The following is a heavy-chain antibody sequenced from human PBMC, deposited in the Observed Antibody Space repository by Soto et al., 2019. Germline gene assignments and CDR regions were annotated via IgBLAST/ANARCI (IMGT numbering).Heavy chain of an antibody. D-gene: IGHD2-8*01. CDR1: GGSISSGGYY. V-gene: IGHV4-31*02. CDR3: ARAPGRMMNALRYYYGLDV. J-gene: IGHJ6*02. Sequence: QVQLQESGPGLVKPSETLSFTCNVSGGSISSGGYYWSWIRQLPGKGLEWIGYIYHRGGTYYNPALKRPITISVDTSKNQFSPKMTSVTAADTAVYFCARAPGRMMNALRYYYGLDVWGQGTTVTVSS. CDR2: IYHRGGT.